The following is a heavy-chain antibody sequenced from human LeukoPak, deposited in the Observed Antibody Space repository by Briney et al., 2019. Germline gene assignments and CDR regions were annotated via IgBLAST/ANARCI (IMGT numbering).Heavy chain of an antibody. V-gene: IGHV3-23*01. J-gene: IGHJ2*01. Sequence: GGSLRLSCAASGFHFIDYAMSWVRRAPGKGLEWVSGISGAGGSTYYADSVKGRFTISRDNSKNTLYLQMDSLRAEDTALYYCAKAGMTYWYFDLWGRGTLVTVSS. CDR3: AKAGMTYWYFDL. CDR1: GFHFIDYA. CDR2: ISGAGGST.